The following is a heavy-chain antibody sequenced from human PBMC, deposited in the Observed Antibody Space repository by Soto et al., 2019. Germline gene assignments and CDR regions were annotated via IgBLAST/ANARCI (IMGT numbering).Heavy chain of an antibody. CDR2: IYHSGST. CDR1: GVSISSNNW. D-gene: IGHD3-3*01. CDR3: ATLKTYPIFGPYNWFDP. V-gene: IGHV4-4*02. Sequence: SETLSLTCAVSGVSISSNNWWSWVRQPPGKGLEWIGEIYHSGSTNYNPSLKSRVTISVDKSKNQFSPKLSSMTAADTAVYYCATLKTYPIFGPYNWFDPWGRGTLVTVSS. J-gene: IGHJ5*02.